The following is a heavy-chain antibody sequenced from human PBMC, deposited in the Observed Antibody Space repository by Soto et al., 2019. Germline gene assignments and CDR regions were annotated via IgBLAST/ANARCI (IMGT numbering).Heavy chain of an antibody. Sequence: PGGSLRLSCAASGFTFSSYRMNWVRQAPGKGLEWVSSISSSSSYIYYADSVKGRFTISRDNAKNSLYLQMNSLRAEDTAVYYCARPPWYSGYDLFPDYWGQGTLVTVSS. CDR2: ISSSSSYI. CDR3: ARPPWYSGYDLFPDY. V-gene: IGHV3-21*01. J-gene: IGHJ4*02. D-gene: IGHD5-12*01. CDR1: GFTFSSYR.